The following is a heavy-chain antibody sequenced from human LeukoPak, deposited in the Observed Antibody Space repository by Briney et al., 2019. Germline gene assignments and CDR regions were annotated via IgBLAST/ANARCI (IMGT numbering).Heavy chain of an antibody. CDR3: AREATERASGSYFEY. D-gene: IGHD1-26*01. Sequence: GRSLRLSCAPSGFTFSSDSMNWGRPAPEKGLEWGSSISISSSYIYYADSLKGQFTISRDNAKNSLYLQMNSLRAEGTAVYYCAREATERASGSYFEYWGQGTLVTVSS. V-gene: IGHV3-21*01. J-gene: IGHJ4*02. CDR2: ISISSSYI. CDR1: GFTFSSDS.